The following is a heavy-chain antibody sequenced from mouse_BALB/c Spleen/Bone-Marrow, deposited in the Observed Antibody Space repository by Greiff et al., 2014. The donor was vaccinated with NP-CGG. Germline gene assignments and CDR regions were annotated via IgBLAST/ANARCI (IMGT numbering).Heavy chain of an antibody. J-gene: IGHJ4*01. CDR1: GYTFTEHA. Sequence: QVQLQQSGPELVRPGVSVKISCKGSGYTFTEHAMHWVRQSHAKSLEWIGLISTYSGNTNYNQKFKGKARMTVDKSSSTAYMELARLTSDDSAIYYCGRSSQYYGYDVMDYWGQGTSVTVSS. V-gene: IGHV1-67*01. CDR2: ISTYSGNT. CDR3: GRSSQYYGYDVMDY. D-gene: IGHD1-2*01.